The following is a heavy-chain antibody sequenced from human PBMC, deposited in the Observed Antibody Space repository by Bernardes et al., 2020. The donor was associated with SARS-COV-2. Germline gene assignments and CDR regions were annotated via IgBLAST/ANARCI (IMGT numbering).Heavy chain of an antibody. D-gene: IGHD2-2*01. CDR2: ISAYNGNT. J-gene: IGHJ6*02. CDR1: GYTFTSYG. V-gene: IGHV1-18*01. CDR3: ARADQLLRYYYYYGMDV. Sequence: ASVKVSCKASGYTFTSYGISWVRQAPGQGLEWMGWISAYNGNTNYAQKLQGRVTMTTDTSTSTAYMELRSLRSDDTAVYYCARADQLLRYYYYYGMDVWGQGTTVTVSS.